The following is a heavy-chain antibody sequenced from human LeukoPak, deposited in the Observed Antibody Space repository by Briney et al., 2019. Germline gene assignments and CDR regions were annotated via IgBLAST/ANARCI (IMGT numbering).Heavy chain of an antibody. CDR2: INPNSGGT. D-gene: IGHD2-2*01. Sequence: GASVKVSCKASGYTFTGYYMHWVRQAPGQGLEWMGWINPNSGGTNYAQKFQGRVTMTRDTSISTAYMELSRLRSDDTAVYYCARGPLTIVVVPAAIGHWGQGTLVTVSS. CDR3: ARGPLTIVVVPAAIGH. J-gene: IGHJ5*02. CDR1: GYTFTGYY. V-gene: IGHV1-2*02.